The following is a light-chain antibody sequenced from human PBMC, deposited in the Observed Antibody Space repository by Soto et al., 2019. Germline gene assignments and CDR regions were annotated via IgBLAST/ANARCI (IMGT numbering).Light chain of an antibody. CDR3: QQYGSTPLT. CDR2: AAS. V-gene: IGKV3-20*01. J-gene: IGKJ4*01. Sequence: EIVLTQSPGTLSLSPGERATLSCRASQSVGNNYLVWYQHKPGQAPRFLMYAASTRATGIPDRFSGSGSGTDFTRTISRVEHEDFAVYYCQQYGSTPLTFGGGTKVEIK. CDR1: QSVGNNY.